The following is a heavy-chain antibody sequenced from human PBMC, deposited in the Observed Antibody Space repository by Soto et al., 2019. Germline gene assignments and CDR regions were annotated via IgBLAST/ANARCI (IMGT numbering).Heavy chain of an antibody. V-gene: IGHV3-23*01. J-gene: IGHJ6*02. CDR3: AKPENSSPYYYYGMDV. CDR1: GFTFSSYA. CDR2: ISGSGGST. Sequence: GGSLRLSCAASGFTFSSYAMSWVRQAPGKGLEWVSAISGSGGSTYYADSVKGRFTISRDNSKNTLYLQMNSLRAEDTAVYYCAKPENSSPYYYYGMDVWGQGTTVTVSS. D-gene: IGHD6-13*01.